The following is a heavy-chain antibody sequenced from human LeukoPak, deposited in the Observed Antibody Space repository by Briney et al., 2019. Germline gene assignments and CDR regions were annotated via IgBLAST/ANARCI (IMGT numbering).Heavy chain of an antibody. Sequence: KSSETLSLTCSVSGGSISSSRYYWGWIRQSPGKGLEWIGYIYYSGSTNYNPSLKSRVTISVDTSKNQFSLKLRSLTAADTAVYYCARHVGYGNNWFDPWGQGTLVTVSS. V-gene: IGHV4-61*05. CDR1: GGSISSSRYY. D-gene: IGHD5-18*01. CDR3: ARHVGYGNNWFDP. CDR2: IYYSGST. J-gene: IGHJ5*02.